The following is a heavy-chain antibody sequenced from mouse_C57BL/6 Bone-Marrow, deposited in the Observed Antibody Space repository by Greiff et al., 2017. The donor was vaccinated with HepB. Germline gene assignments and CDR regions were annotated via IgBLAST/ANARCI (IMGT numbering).Heavy chain of an antibody. J-gene: IGHJ4*01. CDR2: ISSGSSTI. Sequence: EVHLVESGGGLVKPGGSLKLSCAASGFTLGDYGMHWVRQAPEKGLEWVAYISSGSSTIYYADTVKGRFTISRDNAKNTLFLQMTSLRSEDTAMYYCARGDLLLDYYAMDYWGQGTSVTVSS. D-gene: IGHD1-1*01. CDR1: GFTLGDYG. V-gene: IGHV5-17*01. CDR3: ARGDLLLDYYAMDY.